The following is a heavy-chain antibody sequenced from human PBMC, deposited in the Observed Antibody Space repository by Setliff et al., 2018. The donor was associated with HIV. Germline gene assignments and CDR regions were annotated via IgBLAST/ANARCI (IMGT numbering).Heavy chain of an antibody. CDR2: IIPIFGKT. CDR1: GGTFSNYG. Sequence: SVKVSCKASGGTFSNYGISWVRQAPGQGLEWMGGIIPIFGKTNYAQNFQGRVTITADESTSTAFMELNTLRSEDTAIYYCAREGRPYYDSGRNWFDPWGQGTLVTVSS. V-gene: IGHV1-69*13. D-gene: IGHD3-10*01. CDR3: AREGRPYYDSGRNWFDP. J-gene: IGHJ5*02.